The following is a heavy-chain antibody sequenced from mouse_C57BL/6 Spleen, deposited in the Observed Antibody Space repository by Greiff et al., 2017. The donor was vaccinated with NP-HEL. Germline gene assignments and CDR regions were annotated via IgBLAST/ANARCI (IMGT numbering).Heavy chain of an antibody. V-gene: IGHV1-82*01. J-gene: IGHJ3*01. D-gene: IGHD1-1*01. Sequence: QVQLQQSGPELVKPGASVKISCKASGYAFSSSWMNWVKQRPGKGLEWIGRIYPGDGDTNYNGKFKGKATLTADKSSSTAYMQLSSLTSEDSAVFFCARGGYYGSSGPFAYWGQGTLVTVSA. CDR3: ARGGYYGSSGPFAY. CDR1: GYAFSSSW. CDR2: IYPGDGDT.